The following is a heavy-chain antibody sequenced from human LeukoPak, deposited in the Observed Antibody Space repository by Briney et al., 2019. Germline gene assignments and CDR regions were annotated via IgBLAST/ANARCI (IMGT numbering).Heavy chain of an antibody. J-gene: IGHJ4*02. CDR3: ARGFGGWYYFDY. Sequence: SETLSLTCTVYGGSISSYYWSWIRQPPGKGLEWIGYIYYSGSTNYNPSLKSRVTISVDTSKNQFSLKLSSVTAAYTAVYYCARGFGGWYYFDYWGQGTLVTVSS. CDR1: GGSISSYY. V-gene: IGHV4-59*01. CDR2: IYYSGST. D-gene: IGHD6-19*01.